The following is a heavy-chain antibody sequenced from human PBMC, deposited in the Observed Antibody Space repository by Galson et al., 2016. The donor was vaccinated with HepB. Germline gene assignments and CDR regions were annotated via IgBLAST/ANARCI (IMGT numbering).Heavy chain of an antibody. Sequence: SLRLSCAASGFTFSSYSMNWVRQAPGKGLEWVSSITSGSSYIYHADSVKGRFTISRDNAKNSLYLQMNSLSAEDTAVYYCARDLEKSGELFHYYGMDVWGQGTTVTVSS. CDR2: ITSGSSYI. V-gene: IGHV3-21*01. CDR1: GFTFSSYS. D-gene: IGHD3-10*01. J-gene: IGHJ6*02. CDR3: ARDLEKSGELFHYYGMDV.